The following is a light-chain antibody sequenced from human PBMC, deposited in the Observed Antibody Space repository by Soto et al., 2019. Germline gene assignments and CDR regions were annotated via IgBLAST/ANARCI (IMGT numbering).Light chain of an antibody. CDR2: DAS. V-gene: IGKV1-13*02. J-gene: IGKJ4*01. CDR1: QGIGSA. CDR3: QQFNSYPLT. Sequence: AIQLTQSPSSLSASVGDRVTITCRASQGIGSALAWYQQRPGEAPRFLIYDASTLGSGVPLRFSGSGSGTYFTLTIRTLQLEDFATYYGQQFNSYPLTFGGGTKVEIK.